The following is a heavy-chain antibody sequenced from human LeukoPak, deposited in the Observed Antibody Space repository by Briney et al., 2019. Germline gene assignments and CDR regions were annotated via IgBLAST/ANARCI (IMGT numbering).Heavy chain of an antibody. V-gene: IGHV1-2*02. Sequence: GASVKVSCKASGYTFTDYYIHWVRQAPGQGLEWTGWINPNTGGTSYAQKFQGRVTMTRDTSISTAYMELSRLRSDDTAVYYCARVRITMIVVVNPYNWFDPWGQGTLVTVSS. CDR3: ARVRITMIVVVNPYNWFDP. J-gene: IGHJ5*02. D-gene: IGHD3-22*01. CDR2: INPNTGGT. CDR1: GYTFTDYY.